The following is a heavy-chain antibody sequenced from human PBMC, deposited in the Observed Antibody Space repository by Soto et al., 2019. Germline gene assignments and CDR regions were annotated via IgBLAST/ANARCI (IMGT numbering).Heavy chain of an antibody. V-gene: IGHV1-69*12. J-gene: IGHJ6*02. D-gene: IGHD3-3*02. Sequence: QVQLMQSGAEVKKPGSSVKVSCKASGGTFSTSAISWVRQAPGEGLEWVGGIMPIFATPDYAQKFQGRVTVSADESTATAYLEVNSLTTDDTAVYSCARDKDRQQLGGNYYYILDVWGQGTAITVSS. CDR3: ARDKDRQQLGGNYYYILDV. CDR1: GGTFSTSA. CDR2: IMPIFATP.